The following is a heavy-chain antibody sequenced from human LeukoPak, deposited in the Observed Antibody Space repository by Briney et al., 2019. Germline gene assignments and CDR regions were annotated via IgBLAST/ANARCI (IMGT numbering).Heavy chain of an antibody. CDR1: GFRFSSYW. J-gene: IGHJ4*02. Sequence: PGGSLRLSCAAPGFRFSSYWMSWVRQAPGKGLEWVANTKQDGSEKYYVDSVKGRFTISRDNAKNSLYLQMNRLRAEDTAVYYCARDGGPFDYWGQGTLVTVSS. CDR2: TKQDGSEK. D-gene: IGHD3-16*01. CDR3: ARDGGPFDY. V-gene: IGHV3-7*01.